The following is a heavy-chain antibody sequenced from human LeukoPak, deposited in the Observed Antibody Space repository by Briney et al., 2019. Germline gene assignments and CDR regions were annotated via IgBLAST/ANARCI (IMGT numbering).Heavy chain of an antibody. CDR2: INPNSGGT. V-gene: IGHV1-2*04. Sequence: APVKVSCKASGYTFTGYYMHWVRQAPGQGLEWMGWINPNSGGTNYAQKFQGWVTMTRDTSISTAYMELSRLRSDDTAVYYCARAGNVREYYYGMDVWGQGTTVTVSS. CDR1: GYTFTGYY. J-gene: IGHJ6*02. D-gene: IGHD4-23*01. CDR3: ARAGNVREYYYGMDV.